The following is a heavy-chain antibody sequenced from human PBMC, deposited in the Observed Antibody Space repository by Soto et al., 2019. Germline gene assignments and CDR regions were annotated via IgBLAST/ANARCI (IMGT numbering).Heavy chain of an antibody. CDR2: IYYSGST. Sequence: TLTLTCTVSGGSISSGGYYWSWIRQHPGKGLEWIGYIYYSGSTYYNPSLKSRVTISVDTSKNQFSLKLSSVTAADTAVYYCARASEYYDILTGYPHDAFDIWGQGTMVTVSS. V-gene: IGHV4-31*03. CDR3: ARASEYYDILTGYPHDAFDI. CDR1: GGSISSGGYY. J-gene: IGHJ3*02. D-gene: IGHD3-9*01.